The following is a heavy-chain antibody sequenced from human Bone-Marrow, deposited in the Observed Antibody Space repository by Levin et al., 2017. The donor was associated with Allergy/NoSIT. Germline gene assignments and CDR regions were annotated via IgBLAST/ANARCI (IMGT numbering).Heavy chain of an antibody. J-gene: IGHJ4*02. D-gene: IGHD3-10*01. V-gene: IGHV3-7*02. CDR1: GFRFSGYW. Sequence: GESLKISCGASGFRFSGYWMTWVRQTPGKGLEWVANIKEDGSEINYVDSVKGRFTISRDNTKNSLYLQMNSLRVEDTAVYYCARSGSDCDYWGQGTLVTVSS. CDR2: IKEDGSEI. CDR3: ARSGSDCDY.